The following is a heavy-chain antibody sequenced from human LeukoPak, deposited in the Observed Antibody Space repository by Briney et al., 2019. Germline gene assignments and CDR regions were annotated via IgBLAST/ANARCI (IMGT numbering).Heavy chain of an antibody. CDR3: ARDRSGYEAEAYFDY. CDR1: GYTFTGYY. CDR2: ISAYNGNT. V-gene: IGHV1-18*04. D-gene: IGHD5-12*01. J-gene: IGHJ4*02. Sequence: ASVKVSCKASGYTFTGYYMHWVRQAPGQGLEWMGWISAYNGNTNYAQKLQGRVTMTTDTSTSAAYMELRSLRSDDTAVYYCARDRSGYEAEAYFDYWGQGTLVTVSS.